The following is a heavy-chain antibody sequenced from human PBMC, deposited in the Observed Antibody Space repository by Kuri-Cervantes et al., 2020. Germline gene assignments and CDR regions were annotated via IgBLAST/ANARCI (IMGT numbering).Heavy chain of an antibody. Sequence: GESLKISCAASGFTVSSNYMSWVRQAPGKGLEWVSVIYSGGSTYYADSVKGRFTISRDNSKNTLYLQMNSLRAEGTAVYYCARAKTYSSSWGGYYYYYGMDVWGQGTTVTVSS. CDR2: IYSGGST. CDR1: GFTVSSNY. CDR3: ARAKTYSSSWGGYYYYYGMDV. J-gene: IGHJ6*02. D-gene: IGHD6-13*01. V-gene: IGHV3-53*01.